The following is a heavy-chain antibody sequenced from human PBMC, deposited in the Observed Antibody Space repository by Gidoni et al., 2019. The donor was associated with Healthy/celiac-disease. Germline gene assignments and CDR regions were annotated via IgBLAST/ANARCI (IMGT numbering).Heavy chain of an antibody. V-gene: IGHV1-18*01. CDR2: ISAYNGNT. D-gene: IGHD3-22*01. Sequence: QVHLVQSGAEVKKPAASVTVSCKASGYTFTSSGISWVRQPPGQGLEWMGWISAYNGNTNYAQKLQDRVTMTTDTSTSTAYMELRSLRSDDTAVYYCARDLGAIVVEHYYGMDVWGQGTTVTVSS. CDR3: ARDLGAIVVEHYYGMDV. CDR1: GYTFTSSG. J-gene: IGHJ6*02.